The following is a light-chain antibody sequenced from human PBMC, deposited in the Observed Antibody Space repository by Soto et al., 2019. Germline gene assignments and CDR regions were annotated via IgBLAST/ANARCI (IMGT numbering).Light chain of an antibody. CDR1: SSNIGIHT. Sequence: QSVLTQPPSASGTPGQRVSISCSGSSSNIGIHTVTWYQQLPGTAPKLLIYTDTQRPSGVPDRFSGSKSGTSASLAISGLQSEDEADYYCAAWDASLNGVVFGGGTKVTVL. CDR3: AAWDASLNGVV. J-gene: IGLJ3*02. V-gene: IGLV1-44*01. CDR2: TDT.